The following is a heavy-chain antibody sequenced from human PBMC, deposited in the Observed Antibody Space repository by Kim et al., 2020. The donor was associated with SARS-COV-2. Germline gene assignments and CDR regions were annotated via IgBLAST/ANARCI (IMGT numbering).Heavy chain of an antibody. CDR2: IKQDGNQK. V-gene: IGHV3-7*01. Sequence: GGSLRLSCAASGFTFSSYWMTWVRQAPGKGLEWVSNIKQDGNQKYYVDSVKGRFTISRDNAKNSLYLQMNSLRAEDTAVYYCARDGDLYSSGKEAFDIWG. CDR3: ARDGDLYSSGKEAFDI. D-gene: IGHD6-19*01. J-gene: IGHJ3*02. CDR1: GFTFSSYW.